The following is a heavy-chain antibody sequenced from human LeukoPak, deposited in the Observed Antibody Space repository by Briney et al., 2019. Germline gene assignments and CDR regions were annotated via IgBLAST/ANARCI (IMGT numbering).Heavy chain of an antibody. CDR1: GFTFSSYS. CDR2: ISGSSSYI. V-gene: IGHV3-21*01. CDR3: AKDYTPDY. Sequence: GGSLRLSCAASGFTFSSYSMNWVRQAPGKGLEWVSSISGSSSYIYYADSVKGRFTISRDNSKNTLYLQMNSLRAEDTAVYYCAKDYTPDYWGQGTLVTVSS. J-gene: IGHJ4*02.